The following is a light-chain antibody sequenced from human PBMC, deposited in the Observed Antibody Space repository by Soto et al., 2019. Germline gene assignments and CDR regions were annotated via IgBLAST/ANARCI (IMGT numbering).Light chain of an antibody. CDR1: QSVTSNF. CDR3: QQLSSYPLT. J-gene: IGKJ4*01. Sequence: EIVLTQSPGTLSLSQGERVTLSCRASQSVTSNFLAWYQQKPGQAPRLLIYAASSRATGIPDRFSGGVSGTDFNLTISRLEPEDCAVYDCQQLSSYPLTFCGLTKVDIK. CDR2: AAS. V-gene: IGKV3-20*01.